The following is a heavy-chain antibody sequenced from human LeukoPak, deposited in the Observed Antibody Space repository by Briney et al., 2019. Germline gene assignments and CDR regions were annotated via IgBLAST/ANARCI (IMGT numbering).Heavy chain of an antibody. V-gene: IGHV4-39*01. CDR3: ARREYGGKRRAFDY. CDR2: IYYSGST. CDR1: GGSISSSSYY. D-gene: IGHD4-23*01. Sequence: SETLSLTCTVSGGSISSSSYYWGWIRQPPGKGLEWIGSIYYSGSTYYNPSLKSRVTISVDTSKNQFSLKLSSVTAADTAVYYCARREYGGKRRAFDYWGQGTLVTVSS. J-gene: IGHJ4*02.